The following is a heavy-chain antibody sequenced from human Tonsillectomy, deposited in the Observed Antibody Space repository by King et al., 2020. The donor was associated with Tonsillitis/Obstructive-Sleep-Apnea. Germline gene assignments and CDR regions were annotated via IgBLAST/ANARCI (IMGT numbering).Heavy chain of an antibody. CDR1: GFTFGDYA. Sequence: VQLVESGGGLVQPGRSLRLSCTTSGFTFGDYAVSWVRQAPGKGLEWVGFIRSKAHGGTTEYAASVKGRFTISRDDSKSIAYLQMNRLKAEDTAVYYCTSSRYSYSSSGWAYFDQWGQGTLVTVSS. D-gene: IGHD3-22*01. J-gene: IGHJ4*02. V-gene: IGHV3-49*04. CDR3: TSSRYSYSSSGWAYFDQ. CDR2: IRSKAHGGTT.